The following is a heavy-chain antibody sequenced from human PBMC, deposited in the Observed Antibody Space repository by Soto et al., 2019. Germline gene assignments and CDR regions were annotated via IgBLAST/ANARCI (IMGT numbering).Heavy chain of an antibody. CDR1: GYNFTSYW. CDR3: ARSDTIFGVAHYYYGMDV. V-gene: IGHV5-51*03. Sequence: GESLKISCKGSGYNFTSYWIGWVRQMPGKGLEWMWIIYPGDSDTRYSPSFEGQVTISADKSISTAYLQWSSLKASDTAMYYCARSDTIFGVAHYYYGMDVWGQGTTVTVSS. J-gene: IGHJ6*02. D-gene: IGHD3-3*01. CDR2: IYPGDSDT.